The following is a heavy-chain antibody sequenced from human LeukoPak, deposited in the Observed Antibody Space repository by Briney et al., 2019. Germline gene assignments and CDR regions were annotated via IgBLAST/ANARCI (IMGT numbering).Heavy chain of an antibody. J-gene: IGHJ4*02. CDR2: ISIISSTI. Sequence: GGSLRLSCAASGFTFSSYHMNWVRQAPGKGLEWVSYISIISSTIYYADSVKGRFTISRDDAKNSVYLQMNSLRAEDTAVYYCARTYERGLDYWGQGTLVTVSS. CDR3: ARTYERGLDY. D-gene: IGHD5-12*01. V-gene: IGHV3-48*01. CDR1: GFTFSSYH.